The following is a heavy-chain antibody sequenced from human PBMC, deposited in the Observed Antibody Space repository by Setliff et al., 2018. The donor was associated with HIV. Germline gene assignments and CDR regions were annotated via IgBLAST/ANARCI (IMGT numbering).Heavy chain of an antibody. CDR3: ARDLGFGYYYRSGSVYFDY. CDR2: IKDDGSDK. CDR1: GFTFSDYW. D-gene: IGHD3-10*01. Sequence: PGGSLRLSCTASGFTFSDYWMTWVRQAPGKGLELVANIKDDGSDKNYVGSVKGRFTISRDNAKNSLYLEMNSLRADDTAVYYCARDLGFGYYYRSGSVYFDYWGQGTLVTVSS. V-gene: IGHV3-7*01. J-gene: IGHJ4*02.